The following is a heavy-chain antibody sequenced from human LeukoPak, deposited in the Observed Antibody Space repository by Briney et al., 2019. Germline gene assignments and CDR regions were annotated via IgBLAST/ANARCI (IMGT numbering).Heavy chain of an antibody. CDR1: GYTFTSYD. Sequence: SVKVSCTASGYTFTSYDIKWVRQATGHGVEWMGWMNPNSGDTGAVQKIQGRANMTSTSSIRTGYMELRSLRSEGAAVYYCARGEVAALLDAFEIWGQGTMVTVSS. CDR3: ARGEVAALLDAFEI. D-gene: IGHD2-15*01. J-gene: IGHJ3*02. V-gene: IGHV1-8*01. CDR2: MNPNSGDT.